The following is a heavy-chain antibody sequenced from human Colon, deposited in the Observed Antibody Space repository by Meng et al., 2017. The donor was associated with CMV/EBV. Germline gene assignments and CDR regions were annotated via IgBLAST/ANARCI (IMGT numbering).Heavy chain of an antibody. J-gene: IGHJ4*02. D-gene: IGHD6-19*01. Sequence: LACSVSGGSNSSSKWWGWVRQSPEKGLEWIGEIFNSESTNYNPSLESRVTISVDKSKNQFSLKLNSVTAADTAVYYCARQSGWYCFDSWGPGTLVTVSS. CDR1: GGSNSSSKW. V-gene: IGHV4-4*02. CDR3: ARQSGWYCFDS. CDR2: IFNSEST.